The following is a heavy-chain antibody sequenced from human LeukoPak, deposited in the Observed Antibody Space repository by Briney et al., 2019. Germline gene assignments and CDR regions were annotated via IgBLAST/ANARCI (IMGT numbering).Heavy chain of an antibody. CDR2: ISSPSSTI. D-gene: IGHD2-21*01. V-gene: IGHV3-48*04. CDR3: ATAYLLPSIPYWYFDL. CDR1: GFTFSGYS. Sequence: AGGSLRLSCAASGFTFSGYSMNWVRQAPGKGLEWLSYISSPSSTIYYADSVRGRFTISRDNAKNSLYLQMNSLRAEDAAIYYCATAYLLPSIPYWYFDLWGRGTLVTVSS. J-gene: IGHJ2*01.